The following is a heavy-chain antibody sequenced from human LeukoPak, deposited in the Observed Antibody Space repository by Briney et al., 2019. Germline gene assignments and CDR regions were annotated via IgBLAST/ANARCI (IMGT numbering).Heavy chain of an antibody. V-gene: IGHV4-61*01. CDR3: ARVRQHNYYYGVDV. D-gene: IGHD1-1*01. Sequence: SETLSLTCTVSGGSVSSGSYYWSWIRQPPGKGLEWIGYIYYSGSTNYNPSLKSRVTISVDTSKNQFSLKLSSVTAADTAVYYCARVRQHNYYYGVDVWGQGTTVTVSS. CDR1: GGSVSSGSYY. J-gene: IGHJ6*02. CDR2: IYYSGST.